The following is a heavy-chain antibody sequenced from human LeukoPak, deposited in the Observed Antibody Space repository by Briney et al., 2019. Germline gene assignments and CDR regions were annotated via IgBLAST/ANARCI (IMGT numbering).Heavy chain of an antibody. CDR1: GFTFSSYW. V-gene: IGHV3-7*01. CDR3: AREILVSPRTEYYYYIDV. D-gene: IGHD1-14*01. J-gene: IGHJ6*03. CDR2: IKQDGSEK. Sequence: GGSLRLSCAASGFTFSSYWMSWVRQAPGKGLEWVANIKQDGSEKYYVDSVKGRFTISRDNAKNSLYLQMNSLRAEDTAVYYCAREILVSPRTEYYYYIDVWGKGTTVSVSS.